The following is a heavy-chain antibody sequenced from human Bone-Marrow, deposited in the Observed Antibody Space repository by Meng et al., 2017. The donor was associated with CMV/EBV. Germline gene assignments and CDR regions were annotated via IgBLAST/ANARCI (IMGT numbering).Heavy chain of an antibody. CDR3: VRAWGGYCSSTSCSGRWYTWFDP. CDR2: ISSSGGNT. D-gene: IGHD2-2*01. J-gene: IGHJ5*02. CDR1: YA. V-gene: IGHV3-23*01. Sequence: YAMSVVRQAAGKGVDGVSVISSSGGNTYYADSVKGRFTISRDNSKDTLYLPVNSLRAEDMTVYYCVRAWGGYCSSTSCSGRWYTWFDPWGQGTLVTVSS.